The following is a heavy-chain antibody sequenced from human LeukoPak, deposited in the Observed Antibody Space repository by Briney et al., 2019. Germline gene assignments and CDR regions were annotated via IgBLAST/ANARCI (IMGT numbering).Heavy chain of an antibody. CDR1: GYTFTRYD. CDR2: MNPNSGNT. Sequence: ASVRVSCKASGYTFTRYDINWVRQATGQGLEWRGWMNPNSGNTGYAQKFQGRVTMTRNTSISPAYMELSSLRSEDPAVYYCARGGEAGDYGDYGKHYYYYYGMDVWGQGTTVTVSS. CDR3: ARGGEAGDYGDYGKHYYYYYGMDV. V-gene: IGHV1-8*01. J-gene: IGHJ6*02. D-gene: IGHD4-17*01.